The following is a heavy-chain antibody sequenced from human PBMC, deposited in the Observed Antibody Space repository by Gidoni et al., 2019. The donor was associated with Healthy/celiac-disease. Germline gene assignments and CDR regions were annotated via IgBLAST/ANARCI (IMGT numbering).Heavy chain of an antibody. Sequence: EVQLVESGGVVVQPGGSLRLSCAASGFTFVDYYRHWVRQAPGKGLEWVSLISWDGGSTYYADSVKGRFTISRDNSKNSLYLQMNSLRTEDTALYYCAKDSRSSSGAYYYYGMDVWGQGTTVTVSS. CDR1: GFTFVDYY. CDR2: ISWDGGST. CDR3: AKDSRSSSGAYYYYGMDV. J-gene: IGHJ6*02. D-gene: IGHD3-10*01. V-gene: IGHV3-43*01.